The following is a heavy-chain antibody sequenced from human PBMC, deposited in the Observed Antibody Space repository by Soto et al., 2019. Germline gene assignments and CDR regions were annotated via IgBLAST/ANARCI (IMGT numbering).Heavy chain of an antibody. CDR2: IYPGDSDT. CDR1: GYSFTSYW. J-gene: IGHJ5*02. CDR3: ASTSIAAAGKDYNWFDP. D-gene: IGHD6-13*01. V-gene: IGHV5-51*01. Sequence: GESLKISCKGSGYSFTSYWIGGVRQMPGKGLEWMGIIYPGDSDTRYSPSFQGQVTISADKSISTAYLQWSSLKASDTAMYYCASTSIAAAGKDYNWFDPWGQGTLVTVSS.